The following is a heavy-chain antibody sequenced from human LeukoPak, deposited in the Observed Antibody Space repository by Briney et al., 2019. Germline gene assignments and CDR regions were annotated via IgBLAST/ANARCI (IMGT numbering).Heavy chain of an antibody. D-gene: IGHD5-18*01. J-gene: IGHJ4*02. V-gene: IGHV3-64*02. Sequence: GGSLRLSCAASGFTFSNYAMYWVRQAPGKGLEYVSAIGGNGDTSYYADSVKGRFTISRDNSKNTVYLQMGSLRTEDMAVYYCATRHEYSYPYWGQGTLVTVSS. CDR2: IGGNGDTS. CDR1: GFTFSNYA. CDR3: ATRHEYSYPY.